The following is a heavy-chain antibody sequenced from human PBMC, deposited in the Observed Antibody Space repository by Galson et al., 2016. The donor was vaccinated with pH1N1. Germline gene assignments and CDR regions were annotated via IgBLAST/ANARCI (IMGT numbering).Heavy chain of an antibody. J-gene: IGHJ4*02. CDR3: ARAIGAAGGF. V-gene: IGHV3-7*01. CDR2: IKEDGSNK. Sequence: SLRLSCAGSGFSFSNYWMHWVRQAPGKGLEWVANIKEDGSNKYYVDSVKGRFTISRDNAKNSLYLQMNSLRAEDTAVYYCARAIGAAGGFWGQGTLVTVSP. CDR1: GFSFSNYW. D-gene: IGHD6-13*01.